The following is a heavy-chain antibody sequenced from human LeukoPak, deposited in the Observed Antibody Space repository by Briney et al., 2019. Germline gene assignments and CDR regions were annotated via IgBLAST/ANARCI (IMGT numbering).Heavy chain of an antibody. J-gene: IGHJ5*02. D-gene: IGHD2-2*01. CDR1: GFSVGNNY. V-gene: IGHV3-66*02. Sequence: GGSLRLSCEVSGFSVGNNYMNWVRQAPGKGLEWVSATFTGGSTYYADSVKGRFTISRDNSKNTLYLQMNSLRAEDTAVYYCARDRSTTYLWFDPWGQGTLVTVSS. CDR3: ARDRSTTYLWFDP. CDR2: TFTGGST.